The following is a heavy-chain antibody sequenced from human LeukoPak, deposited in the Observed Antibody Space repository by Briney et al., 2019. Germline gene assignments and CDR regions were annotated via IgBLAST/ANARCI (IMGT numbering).Heavy chain of an antibody. CDR2: MSPNSGDT. V-gene: IGHV1-8*01. J-gene: IGHJ4*02. CDR1: GYTFTTHD. CDR3: VRTPPNWGFDC. Sequence: ASVKVSCTASGYTFTTHDINWVRQATGQGLEWLGWMSPNSGDTGYAQKFQGRVTMTSDSSISTAYMELSSLRSEDTAIYYCVRTPPNWGFDCWGQGTLVTVSS. D-gene: IGHD7-27*01.